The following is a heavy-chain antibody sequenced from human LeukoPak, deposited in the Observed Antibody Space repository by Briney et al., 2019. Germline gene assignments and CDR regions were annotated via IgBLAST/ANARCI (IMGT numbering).Heavy chain of an antibody. V-gene: IGHV4-39*01. CDR2: LHYSGFT. CDR1: GGSISSSNYY. Sequence: SETLSLTCTVSGGSISSSNYYWGWIRQPPEKGLEWIGSLHYSGFTYYNPSLKSRVTISVDTSKSQFSLKLSSVTAADTAVYYCARQRYYDTSGIGWFDPWGQGALVTVSS. CDR3: ARQRYYDTSGIGWFDP. D-gene: IGHD3-22*01. J-gene: IGHJ5*02.